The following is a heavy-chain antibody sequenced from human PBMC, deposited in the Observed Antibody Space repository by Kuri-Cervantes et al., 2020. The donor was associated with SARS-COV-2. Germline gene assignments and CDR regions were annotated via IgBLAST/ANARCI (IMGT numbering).Heavy chain of an antibody. J-gene: IGHJ4*02. CDR3: TTDPPHIVVVTAIIGY. CDR1: GFTFSSYW. D-gene: IGHD2-21*02. V-gene: IGHV3-7*01. CDR2: IKQDGSEK. Sequence: GGSLRLSCAASGFTFSSYWMSWVHQAPGKGLEWVANIKQDGSEKYYVDSVKGRFTISRDNAKNSLYLQMNSLRAEDTAVYYCTTDPPHIVVVTAIIGYWGQGTLVTVSS.